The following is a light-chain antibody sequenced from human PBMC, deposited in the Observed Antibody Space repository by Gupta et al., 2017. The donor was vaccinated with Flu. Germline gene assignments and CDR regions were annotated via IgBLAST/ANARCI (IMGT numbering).Light chain of an antibody. CDR2: STN. Sequence: FSVSPGGTVTLTCGLSSGSVSTSYYPSWYQQTPGQAPRTLIYSTNTRSSGVPDRFSGSILGNNAALTITGAQADEESDYYCVREMGSGMWVFGGGTKLTVL. V-gene: IGLV8-61*01. CDR1: SGSVSTSYY. J-gene: IGLJ3*02. CDR3: VREMGSGMWV.